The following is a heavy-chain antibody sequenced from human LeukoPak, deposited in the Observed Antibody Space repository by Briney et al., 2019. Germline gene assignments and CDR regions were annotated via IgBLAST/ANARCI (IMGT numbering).Heavy chain of an antibody. Sequence: SMKVSCKASGGTFSSYAISWVRQAPGQGLEWMGGIIPIFGTANYAQKFQGRVTITADESTSTAYMELSSLRSEDTAVYYCARDGIAVAGTVYWGQGTLVTVSS. CDR1: GGTFSSYA. CDR2: IIPIFGTA. D-gene: IGHD6-19*01. V-gene: IGHV1-69*01. J-gene: IGHJ4*02. CDR3: ARDGIAVAGTVY.